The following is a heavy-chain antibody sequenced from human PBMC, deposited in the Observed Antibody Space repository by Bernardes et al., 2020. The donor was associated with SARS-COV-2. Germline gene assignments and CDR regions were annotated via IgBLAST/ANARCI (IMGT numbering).Heavy chain of an antibody. Sequence: ASVKASCKTSGYTFTAHYIHWVRQAPGQGPEWMGWIYPESGGTNYAQKFQGRVTMTRDTSISTAFLQLSGLRSDDTAVYYCASVTYSSGSDFDFWGQGTLVTVSS. V-gene: IGHV1-2*02. CDR2: IYPESGGT. CDR1: GYTFTAHY. CDR3: ASVTYSSGSDFDF. J-gene: IGHJ4*02. D-gene: IGHD6-19*01.